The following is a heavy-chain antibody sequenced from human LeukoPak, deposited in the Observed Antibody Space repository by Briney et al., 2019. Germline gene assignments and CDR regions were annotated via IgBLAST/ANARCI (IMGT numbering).Heavy chain of an antibody. CDR3: AKGKGYSSAWNAFDI. Sequence: GGSLRLSCAASGFTFSSYAMSWVRQAPGKGLEWVSAISGSGGSTYYADSVKRRFTISRDNSKNTLYLQMNSLRAEDTAVYYCAKGKGYSSAWNAFDIWGQGTMVTVSS. CDR2: ISGSGGST. D-gene: IGHD6-19*01. V-gene: IGHV3-23*01. CDR1: GFTFSSYA. J-gene: IGHJ3*02.